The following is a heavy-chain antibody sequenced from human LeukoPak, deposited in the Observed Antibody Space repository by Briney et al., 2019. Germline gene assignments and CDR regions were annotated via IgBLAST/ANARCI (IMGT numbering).Heavy chain of an antibody. CDR1: RHTFTGYY. D-gene: IGHD6-19*01. V-gene: IGHV1-2*02. J-gene: IGHJ4*02. CDR2: INPNSGGT. Sequence: GASVKVSCKASRHTFTGYYMHWVRQAPGQGLEWMGWINPNSGGTNYAQKFQGRVTMTRDTSISTAYMELSRLRSDDTAVYYCARGRTLSIAVAGTFDYWGQGTLVTVSS. CDR3: ARGRTLSIAVAGTFDY.